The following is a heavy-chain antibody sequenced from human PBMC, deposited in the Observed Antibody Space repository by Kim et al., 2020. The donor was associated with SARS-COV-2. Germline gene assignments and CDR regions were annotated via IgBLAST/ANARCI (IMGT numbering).Heavy chain of an antibody. D-gene: IGHD3-10*01. CDR3: AGRRFGNYGMDV. V-gene: IGHV5-10-1*01. CDR2: IDPSDSYT. CDR1: GYSFTSYW. J-gene: IGHJ6*02. Sequence: GESLKISCKGSGYSFTSYWISWVHQMPGKGLEWMGRIDPSDSYTNYSPSFQGHVTISADKSISTAYLQWSSLKASDTAMYYCAGRRFGNYGMDVWGQGTTVTVSS.